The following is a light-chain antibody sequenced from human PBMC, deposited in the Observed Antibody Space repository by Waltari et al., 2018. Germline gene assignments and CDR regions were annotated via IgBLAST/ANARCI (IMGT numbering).Light chain of an antibody. CDR2: GAS. V-gene: IGKV3-20*01. CDR1: HRLTNGY. J-gene: IGKJ2*01. CDR3: QQYGSSVLYT. Sequence: VLTQSLGTLSLSPGEKATVSCRSSHRLTNGYIAWYQQKPGQAPRLLIYGASSRAAGIPDRFSGSGSGTDFTLTISRLEPDDSAVYYCQQYGSSVLYTFGQGTKLEIK.